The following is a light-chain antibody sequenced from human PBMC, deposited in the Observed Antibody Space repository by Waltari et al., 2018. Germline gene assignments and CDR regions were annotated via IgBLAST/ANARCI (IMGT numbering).Light chain of an antibody. Sequence: QLVLTQSPSPPASLGASVNLTCTLSSGHSTTVIAWLQKRTEKGPRFVMKVKSDGSHSKGDEIPDRFSGSSSGAERYLTISSLQSEDEADYYCQTGGHGTWVFGGGTKLTVL. CDR2: VKSDGSH. V-gene: IGLV4-69*01. J-gene: IGLJ3*02. CDR1: SGHSTTV. CDR3: QTGGHGTWV.